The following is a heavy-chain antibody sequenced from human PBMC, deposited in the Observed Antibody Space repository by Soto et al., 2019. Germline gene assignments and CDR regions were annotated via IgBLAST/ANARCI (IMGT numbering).Heavy chain of an antibody. J-gene: IGHJ4*02. D-gene: IGHD1-7*01. CDR3: VREGGTAINDS. CDR1: GFTFSSRV. V-gene: IGHV3-33*01. CDR2: IWHDGSNK. Sequence: QVQLVESGGGVVQPGRSLRLSCAASGFTFSSRVMHWVRQAPGKGLEWVAAIWHDGSNKYYADSVKGRFSISRDNSKNTLYLQMNSLGAEDTAVYYCVREGGTAINDSWGQGTLVTVSS.